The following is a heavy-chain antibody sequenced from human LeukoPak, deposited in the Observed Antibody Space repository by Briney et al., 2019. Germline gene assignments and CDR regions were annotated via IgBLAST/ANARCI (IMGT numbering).Heavy chain of an antibody. CDR3: ARGYSLDY. CDR1: GGSISRGDYY. Sequence: SETLSLTCTVSGGSISRGDYYWSWIRQPPGKGLEWIGYIYYSGSTYYTPSLWGRVTISVDTSKNQFSLNLSSVTAADTAVYYCARGYSLDYWGQGTLVTVSS. V-gene: IGHV4-30-4*01. J-gene: IGHJ4*02. CDR2: IYYSGST. D-gene: IGHD5-18*01.